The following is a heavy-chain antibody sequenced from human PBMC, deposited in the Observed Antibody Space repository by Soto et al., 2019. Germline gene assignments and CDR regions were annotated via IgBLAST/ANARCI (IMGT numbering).Heavy chain of an antibody. CDR2: IFHGGNT. CDR1: GFFISSGNY. D-gene: IGHD2-15*01. V-gene: IGHV4-38-2*01. Sequence: PSETQSLTCAVSGFFISSGNYWGWIRKPPGKGLEWIGSIFHGGNTYYNPSLKSRVTISVDMSKNQFSLKLNSVTAADTAVYYCARARWYDAFDVWGQGTVVTVS. CDR3: ARARWYDAFDV. J-gene: IGHJ3*01.